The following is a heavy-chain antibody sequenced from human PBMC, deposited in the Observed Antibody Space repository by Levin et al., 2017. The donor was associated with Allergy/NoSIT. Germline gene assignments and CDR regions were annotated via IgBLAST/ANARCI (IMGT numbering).Heavy chain of an antibody. Sequence: SGPTLVKPTETLTLTCTVSGFSLSNARMGVSWIRQPPGKALEWLAHIFSNDEKSYSTSLKSRLTISKDTSKSQVVLTMTNMDPVDTATYYCARIKVTTVVTADWYFDRWGRGTLVTVSS. D-gene: IGHD4-23*01. V-gene: IGHV2-26*01. CDR2: IFSNDEK. CDR3: ARIKVTTVVTADWYFDR. CDR1: GFSLSNARMG. J-gene: IGHJ2*01.